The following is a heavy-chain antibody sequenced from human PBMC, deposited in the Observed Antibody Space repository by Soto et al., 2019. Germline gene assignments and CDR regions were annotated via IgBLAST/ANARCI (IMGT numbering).Heavy chain of an antibody. Sequence: PGVSLRLSCPAPGFPFSGYAMDWGRQAPGKGLEGVAVISYDGSNKYYADSVKGRFTISRDNSKNTLYLQMNSLRAEDAAVYDCSRDYRFSYYYYGMDVWGQGTTVTVSS. CDR2: ISYDGSNK. D-gene: IGHD3-16*02. V-gene: IGHV3-30-3*01. J-gene: IGHJ6*02. CDR3: SRDYRFSYYYYGMDV. CDR1: GFPFSGYA.